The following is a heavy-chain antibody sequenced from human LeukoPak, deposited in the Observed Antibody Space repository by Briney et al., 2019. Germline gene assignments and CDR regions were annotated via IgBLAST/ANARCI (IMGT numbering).Heavy chain of an antibody. D-gene: IGHD2-15*01. CDR1: GFTFSNYG. CDR3: AKSYCSGGSCWDAFDI. V-gene: IGHV3-33*06. Sequence: GGSLRLSCAASGFTFSNYGMHWVRQAPGKGLEGVAVIWYDGSYKSYGDSVKGRFTISRDNSKNTLFLQMNSLRAEDTAVYYCAKSYCSGGSCWDAFDIWGQGTMVTVSS. CDR2: IWYDGSYK. J-gene: IGHJ3*02.